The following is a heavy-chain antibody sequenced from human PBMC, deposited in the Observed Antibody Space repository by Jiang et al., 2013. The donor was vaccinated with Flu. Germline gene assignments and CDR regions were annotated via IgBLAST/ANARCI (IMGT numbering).Heavy chain of an antibody. J-gene: IGHJ4*02. CDR1: GFTFSGYW. CDR2: IKQDGSEK. V-gene: IGHV3-7*01. D-gene: IGHD6-19*01. CDR3: ARDPSGWYYFDY. Sequence: RLSCAASGFTFSGYWMSWVRQAPGKGLEWVANIKQDGSEKYYVDSVKGRFTISRDNAKNSLYLQMNSLRAEDTAVYYCARDPSGWYYFDYWGQGTLVTVSS.